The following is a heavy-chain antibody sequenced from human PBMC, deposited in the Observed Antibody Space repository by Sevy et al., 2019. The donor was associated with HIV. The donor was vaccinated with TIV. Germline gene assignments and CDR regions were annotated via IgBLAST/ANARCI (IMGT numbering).Heavy chain of an antibody. V-gene: IGHV3-23*01. Sequence: GGSLRLSCVVSGFTFSSYAMSWVRQAPGKGLEWVSSTSGSGGTTYYADSVKGRFTISRDNSKNTLYLQMNSLRAEDTAVYYCSKGKDGGWYYFDYWGQGTLVTVSS. J-gene: IGHJ4*02. CDR2: TSGSGGTT. CDR3: SKGKDGGWYYFDY. CDR1: GFTFSSYA. D-gene: IGHD6-19*01.